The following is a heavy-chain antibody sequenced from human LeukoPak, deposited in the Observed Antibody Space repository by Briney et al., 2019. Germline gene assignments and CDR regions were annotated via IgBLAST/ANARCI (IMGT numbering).Heavy chain of an antibody. Sequence: SETLSLTCAVYGGSFSGYYWSWIRQPPGKGLEWIGEINHSGSTNYNPSLKSRVTISVDTSKNQFSLKLSSVTAADTAVYYCARSPVAIEWFDPWGQGTLVTVSS. CDR1: GGSFSGYY. CDR2: INHSGST. V-gene: IGHV4-34*01. CDR3: ARSPVAIEWFDP. D-gene: IGHD2-2*01. J-gene: IGHJ5*02.